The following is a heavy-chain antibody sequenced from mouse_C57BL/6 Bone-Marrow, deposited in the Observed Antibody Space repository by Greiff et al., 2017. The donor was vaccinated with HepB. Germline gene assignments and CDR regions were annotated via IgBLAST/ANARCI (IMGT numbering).Heavy chain of an antibody. CDR1: GITFTDYY. D-gene: IGHD2-2*01. Sequence: EPGGITFTDYYMSWVRQPPGKAPEWLALIRNKANGYTTEYTASVKGRFTISRDNSQNILYLQMNTLRAEDSATYYCVKGRVTTPFAYWGQGTLVTVSA. CDR2: IRNKANGYTT. J-gene: IGHJ3*01. CDR3: VKGRVTTPFAY. V-gene: IGHV7-4*01.